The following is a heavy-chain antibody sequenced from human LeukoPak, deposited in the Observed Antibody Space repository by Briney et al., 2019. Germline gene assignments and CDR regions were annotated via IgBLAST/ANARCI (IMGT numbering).Heavy chain of an antibody. V-gene: IGHV1-2*02. CDR1: GYTFTGYY. D-gene: IGHD4-23*01. J-gene: IGHJ5*02. CDR2: INPNSGGT. Sequence: APVKLSCKASGYTFTGYYMHWVRQPPGHGLEWIGWINPNSGGTNYAQKFQGRLTMTRGTSISTVYMELSRLRSDDTAVYYCARDRDYGGNGGFDPWGQGTLVTVSS. CDR3: ARDRDYGGNGGFDP.